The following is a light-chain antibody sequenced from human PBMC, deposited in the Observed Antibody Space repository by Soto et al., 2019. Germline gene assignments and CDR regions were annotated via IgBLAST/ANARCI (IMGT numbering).Light chain of an antibody. CDR2: EVS. J-gene: IGLJ1*01. V-gene: IGLV2-14*01. Sequence: QSVLTQPASVSGSPGQSITISCTGTSSDVGNYKYVSWYQQHPGKAPKLMIYEVSNRPSGVSNRFSGSKSGNTASLTISGLQAEDETHYYCFSYTSSGTYVFGNGTKVTVL. CDR3: FSYTSSGTYV. CDR1: SSDVGNYKY.